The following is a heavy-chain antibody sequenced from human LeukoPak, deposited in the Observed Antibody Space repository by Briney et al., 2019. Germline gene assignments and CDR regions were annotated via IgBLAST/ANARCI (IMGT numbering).Heavy chain of an antibody. CDR1: GFTFDDYA. D-gene: IGHD6-19*01. Sequence: GGSLRLSCAASGFTFDDYAMHWVRQAPGKGLEWVSGISWNSGSIGYADSVKGRFTISRDNAKNSLYLQMNSLRAEDTALYYCAKVRDSSGRTAFDIWGQGTMVTVSS. CDR2: ISWNSGSI. J-gene: IGHJ3*02. V-gene: IGHV3-9*01. CDR3: AKVRDSSGRTAFDI.